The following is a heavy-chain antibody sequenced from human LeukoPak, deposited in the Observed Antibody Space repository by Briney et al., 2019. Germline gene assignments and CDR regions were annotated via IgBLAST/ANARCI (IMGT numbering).Heavy chain of an antibody. D-gene: IGHD6-13*01. CDR2: ISASGGST. Sequence: PGGSPRLSCAASGFTFSTYAMSWVRQAPGKGLEWVSGISASGGSTYSADSVKGRFTISRDNSKNTLYLQMNSLRAEDTALYYCAKVDTIAAAGTSDYWGQGTLVTVSS. J-gene: IGHJ4*02. V-gene: IGHV3-23*01. CDR3: AKVDTIAAAGTSDY. CDR1: GFTFSTYA.